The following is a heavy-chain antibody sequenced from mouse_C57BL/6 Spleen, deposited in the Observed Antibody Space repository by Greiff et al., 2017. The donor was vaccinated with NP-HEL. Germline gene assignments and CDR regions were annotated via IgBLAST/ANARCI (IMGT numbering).Heavy chain of an antibody. CDR3: ARSLYSNYDWYFDV. D-gene: IGHD2-5*01. CDR2: INPNNGGT. V-gene: IGHV1-18*01. Sequence: EVQLQQSGPELVKPGASVKIPCKASGYTFTDYNMDWVKQSHGKSLEWIGDINPNNGGTIYNQKFKGKATLTVDMSSSTAYMELRSLTSEDTAVYYCARSLYSNYDWYFDVWGTGTTVTVSS. J-gene: IGHJ1*03. CDR1: GYTFTDYN.